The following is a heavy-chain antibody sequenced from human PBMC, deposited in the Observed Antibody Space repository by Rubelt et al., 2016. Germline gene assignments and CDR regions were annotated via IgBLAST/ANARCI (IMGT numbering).Heavy chain of an antibody. V-gene: IGHV1-18*01. J-gene: IGHJ4*02. Sequence: QVQLVQSGAEVKKPGASVKVSCKASGYTFTTYGISWVRQAPGQGLEWLGWINAGNGNKKYSQKFQGRVTITRDTSASTAYMELSSLRSEDAAVYYCARAQRIRLLMVYAPTFDYWGQGTLVTVSS. D-gene: IGHD2-8*01. CDR1: GYTFTTYG. CDR3: ARAQRIRLLMVYAPTFDY. CDR2: INAGNGNK.